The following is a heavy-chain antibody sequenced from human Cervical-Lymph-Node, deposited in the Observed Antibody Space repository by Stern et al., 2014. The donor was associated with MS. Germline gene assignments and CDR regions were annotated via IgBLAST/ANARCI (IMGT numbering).Heavy chain of an antibody. CDR2: IIPIFGTA. D-gene: IGHD6-19*01. J-gene: IGHJ4*02. V-gene: IGHV1-69*01. Sequence: QVQLVESGAEVKKPGSSVKVSCKASGGTFSSYAISWVRQAPGQGLEWMGGIIPIFGTANYAQKFQGGVTITADESTSTAYMELSSLRSEDTAVYYCASERIAVAGSGFTRFDYWGQGTLVTVSS. CDR3: ASERIAVAGSGFTRFDY. CDR1: GGTFSSYA.